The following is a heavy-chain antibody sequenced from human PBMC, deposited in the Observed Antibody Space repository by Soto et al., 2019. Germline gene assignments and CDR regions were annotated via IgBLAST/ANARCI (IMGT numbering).Heavy chain of an antibody. Sequence: PGESLKISCKGSGYTFTSYWIGWVRQMPGKGLEWMGIINPVDSDTRYSPSFQGQVTISADKSISTAYLQWSSLKASDTAVYYCARSISGFYSHFDSWGQGTQVTVSS. CDR2: INPVDSDT. CDR1: GYTFTSYW. V-gene: IGHV5-51*01. J-gene: IGHJ4*02. CDR3: ARSISGFYSHFDS. D-gene: IGHD3-10*01.